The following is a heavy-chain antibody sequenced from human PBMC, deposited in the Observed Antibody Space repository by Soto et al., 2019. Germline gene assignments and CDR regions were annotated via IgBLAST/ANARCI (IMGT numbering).Heavy chain of an antibody. CDR2: IKVDGSEK. CDR1: GFTFSSHW. Sequence: GGSLRLSCAASGFTFSSHWMSWVRQAPGKGLEWVANIKVDGSEKYYVDSVRGRFSISRDNAKDSLYLQMNSLRAEDTAVYYCTRDSYDSSGYYYDFFDYWGQGPLVTVSS. CDR3: TRDSYDSSGYYYDFFDY. J-gene: IGHJ4*02. D-gene: IGHD3-22*01. V-gene: IGHV3-7*01.